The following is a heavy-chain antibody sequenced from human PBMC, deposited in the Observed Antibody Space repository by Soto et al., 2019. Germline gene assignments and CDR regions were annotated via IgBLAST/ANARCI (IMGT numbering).Heavy chain of an antibody. D-gene: IGHD4-17*01. CDR3: ASAPGRDDSDYGTMEH. CDR1: GGSLSSGAYY. Sequence: QVQLQESGPGLVKPSQTLSLTCTVSGGSLSSGAYYWSGIRQTPGKGLEWFGDIYYSGSTHYNPSFERRVSICVDPSKNRFSLKVISVTAAAAAVYYGASAPGRDDSDYGTMEHWGQRTVVTVSS. V-gene: IGHV4-30-4*01. CDR2: IYYSGST. J-gene: IGHJ4*02.